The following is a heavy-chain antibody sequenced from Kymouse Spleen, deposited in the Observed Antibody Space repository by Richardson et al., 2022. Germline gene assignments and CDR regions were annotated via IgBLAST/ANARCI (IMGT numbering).Heavy chain of an antibody. D-gene: IGHD6-6*01. V-gene: IGHV4-61*01. Sequence: QVQLQESGPGLVKPSETLSLTCTVSGGSVSSGSYYWSWIRQPPGKGLEWIGYIYYSGSTNYNPSLKSRVTISVDTSKNQFSLKLSSVTAADTAVYYCAREAAARRTGFDYWGQGTLVTVSS. J-gene: IGHJ4*02. CDR2: IYYSGST. CDR3: AREAAARRTGFDY. CDR1: GGSVSSGSYY.